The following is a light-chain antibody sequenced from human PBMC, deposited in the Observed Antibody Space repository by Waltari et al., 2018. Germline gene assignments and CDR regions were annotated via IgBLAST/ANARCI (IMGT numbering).Light chain of an antibody. Sequence: QSALTQPASVSGSPGQSITISCTGTSSDVGGYNYVSWYQQHPGKPPKLMIYDGSNRPSGVSNRFSGSKSGNTASLTISGLQAEDEADYYCSSYTSSSTLVVFGGGTKLTVL. J-gene: IGLJ2*01. CDR1: SSDVGGYNY. CDR3: SSYTSSSTLVV. CDR2: DGS. V-gene: IGLV2-14*03.